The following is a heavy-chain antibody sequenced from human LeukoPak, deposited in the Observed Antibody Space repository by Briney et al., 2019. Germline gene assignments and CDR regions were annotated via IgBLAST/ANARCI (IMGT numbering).Heavy chain of an antibody. CDR2: INNDGSST. J-gene: IGHJ4*02. D-gene: IGHD3-3*01. Sequence: GGSLRLSCAASGFIFSDRWMHWVRQAPGKGLVWLSRINNDGSSTIYADSVKGRFTFSRDNAENTLFLEMSSLRVEDTAVYYCVRERNNFWSGHHSIFDSWGQGTLVTVSS. CDR1: GFIFSDRW. V-gene: IGHV3-74*01. CDR3: VRERNNFWSGHHSIFDS.